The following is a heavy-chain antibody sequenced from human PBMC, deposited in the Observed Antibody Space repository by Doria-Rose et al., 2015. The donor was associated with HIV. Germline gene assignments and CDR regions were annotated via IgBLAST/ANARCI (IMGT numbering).Heavy chain of an antibody. Sequence: QITLKESGPVLVKPTETLTLTCTVSGVSLSSPGMGVSWIRQPPGKALEWLANIFSDDERSYKPSQMGRLTISRGTSKSQVVLTMTDMYPVGTATYYCARIKSSRWYHKYYFDFWGQGTLVIVPA. CDR3: ARIKSSRWYHKYYFDF. V-gene: IGHV2-26*01. D-gene: IGHD6-13*01. CDR1: GVSLSSPGMG. J-gene: IGHJ4*02. CDR2: IFSDDER.